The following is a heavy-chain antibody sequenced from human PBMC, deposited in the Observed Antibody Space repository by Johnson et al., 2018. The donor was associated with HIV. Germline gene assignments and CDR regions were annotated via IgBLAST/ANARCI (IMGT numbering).Heavy chain of an antibody. CDR2: IRYDESNK. CDR3: ANLIGGGI. CDR1: GFTFSNYG. Sequence: VQLVESGGGVVQPGGSLRLSCAASGFTFSNYGMHWVRQAPGKGLEWVAFIRYDESNKYYADSLKGRFTISRENSKNMLYLQMNSLRVEDTAVYYCANLIGGGIWGQGTMVTVSS. D-gene: IGHD3-16*01. V-gene: IGHV3-30*02. J-gene: IGHJ3*02.